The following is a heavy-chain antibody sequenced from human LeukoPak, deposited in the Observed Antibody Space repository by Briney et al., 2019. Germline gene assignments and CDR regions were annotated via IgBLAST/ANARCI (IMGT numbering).Heavy chain of an antibody. J-gene: IGHJ4*02. CDR1: GFTFSSYG. V-gene: IGHV3-23*01. Sequence: TGGSLRLSCAASGFTFSSYGMSWVRQAPGKGLEWVSAISGSGGSTYYADSVKGRFTISRDNAKNSLYLQMNSLRAEDTAVYYCARDGTAVGINYDYWGQGTLVTVSS. CDR2: ISGSGGST. D-gene: IGHD6-13*01. CDR3: ARDGTAVGINYDY.